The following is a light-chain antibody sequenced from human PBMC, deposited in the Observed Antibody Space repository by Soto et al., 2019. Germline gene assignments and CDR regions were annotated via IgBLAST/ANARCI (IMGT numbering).Light chain of an antibody. J-gene: IGLJ2*01. CDR2: EVS. CDR1: SSDVGGYNY. Sequence: QSALTQPPSASGSPGQSVTISCTGTSSDVGGYNYVSWYQQHPGKAPKLIIYEVSQRPSGVPDRFSGSKSGNTASLTVSGLQAEDEADYFCSSYAARNKWLFGGGTKLTVL. CDR3: SSYAARNKWL. V-gene: IGLV2-8*01.